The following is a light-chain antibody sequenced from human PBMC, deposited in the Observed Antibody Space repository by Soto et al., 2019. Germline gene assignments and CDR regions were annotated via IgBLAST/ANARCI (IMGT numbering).Light chain of an antibody. CDR1: QSVSSY. CDR3: QQRSNWPLT. Sequence: EIVLTQSPATLSLSPGERATLSCRASQSVSSYLAWYQQKPGQAPRVLIYDASNRATGIPARFSGSGSGTDFTLTISSLEPEDSAVYYCQQRSNWPLTFGGGTKVEIK. J-gene: IGKJ4*01. V-gene: IGKV3-11*01. CDR2: DAS.